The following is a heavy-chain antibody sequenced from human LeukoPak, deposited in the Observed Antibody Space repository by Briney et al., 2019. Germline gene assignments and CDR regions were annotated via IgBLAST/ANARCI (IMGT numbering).Heavy chain of an antibody. V-gene: IGHV5-51*01. CDR1: GYSFTSYW. J-gene: IGHJ5*02. CDR3: ARYTSSGSHNWFDP. Sequence: GESLQISCKGSGYSFTSYWIGWVRQMPGKGLEWMGIVYPGDSDTRYSPSFQGQVTISADKSTSTAYLQWSSLKASDTAMYYCARYTSSGSHNWFDPWGQGTLVTVSS. CDR2: VYPGDSDT. D-gene: IGHD1-26*01.